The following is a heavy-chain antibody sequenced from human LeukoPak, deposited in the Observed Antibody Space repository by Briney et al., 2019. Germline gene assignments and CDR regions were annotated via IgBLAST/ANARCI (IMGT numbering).Heavy chain of an antibody. CDR3: ARAPPGSNWKNYFDY. J-gene: IGHJ4*02. CDR2: ISGSGNST. D-gene: IGHD1-1*01. V-gene: IGHV3-23*01. CDR1: GFTFSSHA. Sequence: GGSLRLSCAASGFTFSSHAMCWVRQAPGKGPEWVSGISGSGNSTYYADSVKGRFTISRDNSKNTVYLQMNSLRAEDTALYYCARAPPGSNWKNYFDYWGQGTLVTVSS.